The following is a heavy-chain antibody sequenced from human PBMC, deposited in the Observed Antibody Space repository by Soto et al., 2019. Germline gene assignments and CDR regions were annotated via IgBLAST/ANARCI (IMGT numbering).Heavy chain of an antibody. CDR3: ASEPPPPAMYHDYAWPN. Sequence: PGGSLRLSCAASGFTFSSYSMNWVRQAPGKGLEWVSSISSSSSYIYYADSVKGRFTISRDNAKNSLYLQMNSLRAEDTAVYYYASEPPPPAMYHDYAWPNWGQGTLVTVSS. V-gene: IGHV3-21*01. J-gene: IGHJ4*02. CDR1: GFTFSSYS. CDR2: ISSSSSYI. D-gene: IGHD4-17*01.